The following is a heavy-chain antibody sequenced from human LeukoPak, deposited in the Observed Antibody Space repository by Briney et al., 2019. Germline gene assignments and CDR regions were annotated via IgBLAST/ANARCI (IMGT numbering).Heavy chain of an antibody. CDR1: GFTFSSYW. D-gene: IGHD2-2*02. CDR2: IKQDGSEK. J-gene: IGHJ4*02. V-gene: IGHV3-7*01. Sequence: GGSLRLSCAASGFTFSSYWMSWVRQAPGKGLEWVAKIKQDGSEKYYVDSVKGRFTISRDNAKNSLYLQMNSLRAEDTAVYYCARDQDSFRSTSCYKYWGQGTLVTVSS. CDR3: ARDQDSFRSTSCYKY.